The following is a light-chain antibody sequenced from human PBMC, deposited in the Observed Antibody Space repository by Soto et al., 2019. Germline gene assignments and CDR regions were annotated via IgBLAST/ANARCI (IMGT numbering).Light chain of an antibody. CDR3: QQRSVTPFT. Sequence: DIQMTQSPSSLSASAGDRVTITCRASQSISRYLNWYQQKPGKAPKLLIYAASNLQSGVPSRFSGSGSGTDITITISSLQTEDVATYFCQQRSVTPFTFGPGTKVESK. CDR2: AAS. CDR1: QSISRY. J-gene: IGKJ3*01. V-gene: IGKV1-39*01.